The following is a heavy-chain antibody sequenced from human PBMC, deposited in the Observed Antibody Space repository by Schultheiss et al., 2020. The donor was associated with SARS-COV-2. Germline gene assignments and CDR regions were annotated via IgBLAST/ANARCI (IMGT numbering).Heavy chain of an antibody. CDR3: ARRAMVRGVINAGAFDI. CDR2: INHSGST. V-gene: IGHV4-34*01. Sequence: SETLSLTCAVYGGSFSGYYWSWIRQPPGKGLEWIGEINHSGSTNYNPSLKSRVTISVDTSKNQFSLKLSSVTAADTAVYYCARRAMVRGVINAGAFDIWGQGTMVTVSS. CDR1: GGSFSGYY. D-gene: IGHD3-10*01. J-gene: IGHJ3*02.